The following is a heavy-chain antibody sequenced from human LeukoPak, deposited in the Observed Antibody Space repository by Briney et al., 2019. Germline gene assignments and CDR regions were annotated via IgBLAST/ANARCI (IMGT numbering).Heavy chain of an antibody. CDR1: GGSISSGNYY. V-gene: IGHV4-30-4*01. J-gene: IGHJ4*02. D-gene: IGHD3-3*01. CDR2: IYYSGST. Sequence: PSETRSLTCTVSGGSISSGNYYWTWIRQPPGKGLEWIGYIYYSGSTFYNPSLKSRVTISVDTSKNEFSLKLSSVTAADTAVYYCAREFWSGSYSDKWGQGTLVTVSS. CDR3: AREFWSGSYSDK.